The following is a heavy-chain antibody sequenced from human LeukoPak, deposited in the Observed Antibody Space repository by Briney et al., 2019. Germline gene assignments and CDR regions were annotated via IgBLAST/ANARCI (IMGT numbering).Heavy chain of an antibody. D-gene: IGHD2-2*01. J-gene: IGHJ4*02. CDR1: GFTFSSYA. CDR2: VGGSGSST. CDR3: AHRKATSWAHDY. Sequence: GGSLRLSCAASGFTFSSYAMTWVRQAPGKGLEWVSVVGGSGSSTYYADSVQGRFTISRDNSKNTLNLQMNSLRAEDTAVYYCAHRKATSWAHDYWGQGTLVTVSS. V-gene: IGHV3-23*01.